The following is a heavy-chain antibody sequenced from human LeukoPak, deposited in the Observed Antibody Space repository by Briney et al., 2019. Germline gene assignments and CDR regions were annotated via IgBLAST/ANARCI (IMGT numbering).Heavy chain of an antibody. Sequence: ETSETLSLTCAVYGGSFSGYYWSWIRQPPGKGLEWIGEINHSGSTNYNPSLKSRVTISVDTSKNQFSLKLSSVTAADTAVYYCARGPRGSSYGEEVYYFDYWGQEPWSPSPQ. CDR1: GGSFSGYY. J-gene: IGHJ4*01. V-gene: IGHV4-34*01. CDR2: INHSGST. CDR3: ARGPRGSSYGEEVYYFDY. D-gene: IGHD5-18*01.